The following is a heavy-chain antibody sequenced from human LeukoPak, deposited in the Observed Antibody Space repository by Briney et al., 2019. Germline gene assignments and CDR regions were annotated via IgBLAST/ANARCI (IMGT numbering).Heavy chain of an antibody. Sequence: SETLSLTRAVHGGSFSGFYWSWIRQTTGKGLEWIGYIYYSGSTNYNPSLKSRVTISVDTSTNQFSLKLSSVTAADTAVYYCATSYSSSWYDYWGQGTLVTVSS. J-gene: IGHJ4*02. CDR1: GGSFSGFY. V-gene: IGHV4-59*01. D-gene: IGHD6-13*01. CDR3: ATSYSSSWYDY. CDR2: IYYSGST.